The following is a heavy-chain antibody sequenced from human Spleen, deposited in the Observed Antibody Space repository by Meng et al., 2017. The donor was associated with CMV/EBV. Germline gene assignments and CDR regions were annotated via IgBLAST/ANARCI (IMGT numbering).Heavy chain of an antibody. CDR3: ARSSGLDY. CDR2: IIPIFGTA. Sequence: SVKVSCKASGGTFSSYAISWVRQAPGQGLEWMGGIIPIFGTANYAQKFQGRVTMTRDTSTSTAYMELSRLRSDDTAVYYCARSSGLDYWGQGTLVTVSS. D-gene: IGHD6-19*01. CDR1: GGTFSSYA. V-gene: IGHV1-69*05. J-gene: IGHJ4*02.